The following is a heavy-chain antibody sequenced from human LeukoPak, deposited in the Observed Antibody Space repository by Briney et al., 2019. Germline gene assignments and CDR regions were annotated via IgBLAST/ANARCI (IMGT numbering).Heavy chain of an antibody. V-gene: IGHV4-34*01. J-gene: IGHJ4*02. CDR1: GGSFSGYY. Sequence: SETLSLTCAVYGGSFSGYYWSWIRQPPGKGLKWIGEINHSGSANYNPSLKSRVTISVDTSKNQFSLKLSSVTAADTAVYYCARGGYYDSSGYYDHDYWGQGTLVTVSS. D-gene: IGHD3-22*01. CDR3: ARGGYYDSSGYYDHDY. CDR2: INHSGSA.